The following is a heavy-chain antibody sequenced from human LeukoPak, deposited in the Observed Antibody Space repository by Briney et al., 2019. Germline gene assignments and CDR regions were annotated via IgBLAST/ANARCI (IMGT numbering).Heavy chain of an antibody. CDR2: INTNTGNP. CDR3: ARDLWIAASSCIDY. J-gene: IGHJ4*02. Sequence: GASVKVSCKASGYTFTRYAMNWVRQAPGQGLEWMGWINTNTGNPTYAQGFTGRFVFSLDTSVSTAYLQISSLKAEDTAVYYCARDLWIAASSCIDYWGQGTLVTVSS. D-gene: IGHD6-6*01. CDR1: GYTFTRYA. V-gene: IGHV7-4-1*02.